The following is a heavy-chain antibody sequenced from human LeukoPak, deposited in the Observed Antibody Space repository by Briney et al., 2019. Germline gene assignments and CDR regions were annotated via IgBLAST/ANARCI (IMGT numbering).Heavy chain of an antibody. J-gene: IGHJ4*02. CDR1: GFTVSSNS. CDR2: IYSGGNT. CDR3: AKDFRTGSYYKNLFDY. D-gene: IGHD3-10*01. V-gene: IGHV3-53*05. Sequence: GGSLRLSCTVSGFTVSSNSWSWVRQAPGKGLEWVSFIYSGGNTHYSDSVTGRFTISRDNSKNTLYLQMNSLRAEDTAVYYCAKDFRTGSYYKNLFDYWGQGTLVTVSS.